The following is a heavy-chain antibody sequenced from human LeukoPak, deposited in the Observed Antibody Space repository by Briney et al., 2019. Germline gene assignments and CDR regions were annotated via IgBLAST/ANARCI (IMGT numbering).Heavy chain of an antibody. CDR3: AKDARPVSYNWFDP. J-gene: IGHJ5*02. CDR1: GSTFSSYG. Sequence: GGSLRLSCAASGSTFSSYGMHWVRQAPGKGLEWVAFIRYDGSNKYYADSVKGRFTISRDNSKNTLYLQMNSLRAEDTAVYYCAKDARPVSYNWFDPWGQGTLVTVSS. CDR2: IRYDGSNK. V-gene: IGHV3-30*02. D-gene: IGHD6-6*01.